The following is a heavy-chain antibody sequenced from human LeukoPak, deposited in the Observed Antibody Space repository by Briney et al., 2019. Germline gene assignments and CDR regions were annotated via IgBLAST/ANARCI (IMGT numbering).Heavy chain of an antibody. CDR3: ARVAVEMASWFDP. CDR1: GYTFTVYY. Sequence: ASVTVSFKASGYTFTVYYMHWVRQAPGQGHEWMGWINPNSGGTNYSQKFQGRVTMTRDTSITTAYMELSRLRSDDTAVYYCARVAVEMASWFDPWGQGTLVAVSS. CDR2: INPNSGGT. V-gene: IGHV1-2*02. J-gene: IGHJ5*02. D-gene: IGHD5-24*01.